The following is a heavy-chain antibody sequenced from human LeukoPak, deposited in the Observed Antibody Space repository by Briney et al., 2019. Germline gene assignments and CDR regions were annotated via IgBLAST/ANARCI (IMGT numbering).Heavy chain of an antibody. CDR1: GYTLTELS. CDR2: FDAEDGET. CDR3: ATDLSNVYCTNGVCPMLY. J-gene: IGHJ4*02. Sequence: RASVKVSCKVSGYTLTELSIHWVRQAPGNGLEWMGGFDAEDGETIYAQKFQRRVTMTEDTSTDTAYMELSSLRSEYTAVYYCATDLSNVYCTNGVCPMLYWGQGTLVTVPS. V-gene: IGHV1-24*01. D-gene: IGHD2-8*01.